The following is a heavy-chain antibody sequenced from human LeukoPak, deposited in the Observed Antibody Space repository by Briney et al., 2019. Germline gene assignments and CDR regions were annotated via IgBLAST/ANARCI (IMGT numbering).Heavy chain of an antibody. CDR1: GFTVSSNY. CDR3: AKDRSGYYYGGLDY. V-gene: IGHV3-53*05. J-gene: IGHJ4*02. CDR2: IYSGGST. D-gene: IGHD3-22*01. Sequence: PGGSLRLSCAASGFTVSSNYMSWVRQAPGKGLEWVSIIYSGGSTFYAGSVKGRFTISRDNSKNTLYLQMNSLRAEDTAVYYCAKDRSGYYYGGLDYWGQGTLVTVSS.